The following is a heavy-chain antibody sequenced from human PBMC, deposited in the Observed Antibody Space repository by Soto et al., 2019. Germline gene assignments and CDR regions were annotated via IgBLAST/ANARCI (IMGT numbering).Heavy chain of an antibody. D-gene: IGHD3-3*01. J-gene: IGHJ6*03. CDR3: AKDLGTDDFWSAYYTYYYMDV. CDR2: ISGSGDNT. V-gene: IGHV3-23*01. CDR1: GFTFSSYA. Sequence: EVQLLESGGGLVQPGGSLRLSCAASGFTFSSYALNWVRQAPWKGLEWVSVISGSGDNTYYADSVKGRFTISRDNSKNTLYLQMNSLRAEDTAVYYCAKDLGTDDFWSAYYTYYYMDVWGKGTTVTVSS.